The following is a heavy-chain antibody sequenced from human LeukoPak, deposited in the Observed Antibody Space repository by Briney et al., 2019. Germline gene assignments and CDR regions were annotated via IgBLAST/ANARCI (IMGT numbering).Heavy chain of an antibody. CDR2: ISSSGSTI. D-gene: IGHD3-3*01. Sequence: GGSLRLSCAASGFTFSSYEMNWVRQAPGKGLEWVSYISSSGSTIYYADSVKGRFTISRDNAKNSLYLQMNSLRAEDTALYYCAKSRLSGINDAFDIWGQGTMVTVSS. V-gene: IGHV3-48*03. J-gene: IGHJ3*02. CDR3: AKSRLSGINDAFDI. CDR1: GFTFSSYE.